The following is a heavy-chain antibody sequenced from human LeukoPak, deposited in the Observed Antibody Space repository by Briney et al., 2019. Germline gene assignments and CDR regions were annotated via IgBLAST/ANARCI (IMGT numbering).Heavy chain of an antibody. D-gene: IGHD1-26*01. CDR2: IRNKANSYTT. J-gene: IGHJ4*02. V-gene: IGHV3-72*01. Sequence: LRLSCAASGFPFVDHYMDGARQAPGKGLEWVGRIRNKANSYTTEYAASVTGRFTISRDDSKSSLYLQMNSLKTEDTAVYYCTRRSGSYFHFDYGGQGTLVTVSS. CDR1: GFPFVDHY. CDR3: TRRSGSYFHFDY.